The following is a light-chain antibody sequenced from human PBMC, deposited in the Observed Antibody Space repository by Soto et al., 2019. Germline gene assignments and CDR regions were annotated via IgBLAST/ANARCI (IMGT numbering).Light chain of an antibody. CDR1: QTVRTN. Sequence: EIAMTQSPATLYVSPGERAALSCRASQTVRTNLAWYQQKPGQTPRLLIYGVSTRATDVPARFSGGGSGTDFTLTISSMQSEDFAVYYCQQYQSLWTFGQGTKVEIK. J-gene: IGKJ1*01. CDR2: GVS. CDR3: QQYQSLWT. V-gene: IGKV3-15*01.